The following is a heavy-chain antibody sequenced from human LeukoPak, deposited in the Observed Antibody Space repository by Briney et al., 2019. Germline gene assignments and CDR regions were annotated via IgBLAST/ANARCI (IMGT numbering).Heavy chain of an antibody. D-gene: IGHD6-13*01. CDR1: GVSMRNHY. Sequence: SETLSLTCTVSGVSMRNHYWSWVRQPPGKGLEWIGYIYDGETTNYNPSLKRRVTMSLDTSKNQFSLKLSSVTAADTALYYCATRPGGSTWHGVFDFWSRGTLVTVSS. CDR2: IYDGETT. V-gene: IGHV4-59*11. CDR3: ATRPGGSTWHGVFDF. J-gene: IGHJ4*02.